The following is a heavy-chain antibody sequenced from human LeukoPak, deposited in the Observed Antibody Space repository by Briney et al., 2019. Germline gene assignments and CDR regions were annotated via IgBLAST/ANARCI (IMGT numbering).Heavy chain of an antibody. D-gene: IGHD1-26*01. CDR3: ANTYIVGATMYYFDY. J-gene: IGHJ4*02. CDR1: GFTLSSYA. CDR2: ISGSGGST. V-gene: IGHV3-23*01. Sequence: GGSLRLSCAASGFTLSSYAMSWVRQAPGKGLEWVSAISGSGGSTYYADSVKGRFTISRDNSKNTLYLQMNGLRAEDTAVYYCANTYIVGATMYYFDYWGQGTLVTVSS.